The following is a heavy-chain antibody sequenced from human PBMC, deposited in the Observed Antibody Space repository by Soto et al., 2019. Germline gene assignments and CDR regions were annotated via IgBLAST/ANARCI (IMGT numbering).Heavy chain of an antibody. CDR1: GFTFSSYW. J-gene: IGHJ4*02. Sequence: EVQLVESGGGLVQPGGSLRLSCAASGFTFSSYWMHWVRQAPGKGLVWVSRINSDGSSTTYADSVKGRFTISRDNAKNTLYLQMNSLRAEDTAVDYCARVETCSSTSCYSVFDYWGQGPLVTVSS. CDR3: ARVETCSSTSCYSVFDY. V-gene: IGHV3-74*03. CDR2: INSDGSST. D-gene: IGHD2-2*01.